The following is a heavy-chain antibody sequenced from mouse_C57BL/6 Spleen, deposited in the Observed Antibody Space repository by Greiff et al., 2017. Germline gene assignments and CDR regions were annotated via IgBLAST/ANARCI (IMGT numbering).Heavy chain of an antibody. V-gene: IGHV1-64*01. CDR3: AKDGDERGPIDY. D-gene: IGHD2-13*01. J-gene: IGHJ4*01. CDR2: IHPNSGST. CDR1: GYTFTSYW. Sequence: QVQLQQSGAELVKPGASVKLSCKASGYTFTSYWMHWVKQRPGQGLEWIGMIHPNSGSTNYNEKFKSKATLTVDKSSSTAYMQLSSLTSEESAVYYCAKDGDERGPIDYWGQGTSVTVSS.